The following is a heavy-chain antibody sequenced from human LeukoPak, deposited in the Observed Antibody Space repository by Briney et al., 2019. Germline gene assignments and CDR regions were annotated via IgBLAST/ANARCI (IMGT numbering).Heavy chain of an antibody. CDR2: IKQDGGEK. Sequence: GGSLRLSCAASGFTFNTYWMSWVRQAPGKGLEWVANIKQDGGEKYSVDSVKGRFTISRDNAKNSLYLQMNNLRVEDTAVYYCARGPPRSGSYYRGLFDPWGQGTLVTVSS. CDR3: ARGPPRSGSYYRGLFDP. J-gene: IGHJ5*02. V-gene: IGHV3-7*01. CDR1: GFTFNTYW. D-gene: IGHD3-10*01.